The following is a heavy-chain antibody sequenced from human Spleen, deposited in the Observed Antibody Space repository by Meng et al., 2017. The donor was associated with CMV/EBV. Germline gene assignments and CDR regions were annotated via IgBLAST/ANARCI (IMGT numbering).Heavy chain of an antibody. CDR2: INPNSGGT. V-gene: IGHV1-2*02. Sequence: ASVKVSCKASGYTFTGYYMHWVRQAPGQGLEWMGWINPNSGGTNYAQKFQGRVTMTRDTSISTAYMELSRLRSEDTAFYYCASQRRSLNLLEWNYYSYGMDVWGQGTTVTVSS. CDR1: GYTFTGYY. CDR3: ASQRRSLNLLEWNYYSYGMDV. J-gene: IGHJ6*02. D-gene: IGHD3-3*01.